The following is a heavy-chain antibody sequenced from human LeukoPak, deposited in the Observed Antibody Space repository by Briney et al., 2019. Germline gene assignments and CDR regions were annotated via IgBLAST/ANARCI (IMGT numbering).Heavy chain of an antibody. D-gene: IGHD4-17*01. CDR2: IHHSGGT. CDR3: AIPGTTVTKDPPYYMDV. CDR1: GYSVSTNW. Sequence: SGTLSLTCAVSGYSVSTNWWSWVRQPPGKGLEWIGEIHHSGGTNYNPSLKSRVTMSLDKSNNQFSLRLSSVTAADTAVYYCAIPGTTVTKDPPYYMDVWGKGTTVTVSS. J-gene: IGHJ6*03. V-gene: IGHV4-4*02.